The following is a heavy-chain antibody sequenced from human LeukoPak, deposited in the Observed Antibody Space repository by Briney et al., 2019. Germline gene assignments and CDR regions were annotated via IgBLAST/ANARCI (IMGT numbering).Heavy chain of an antibody. D-gene: IGHD6-13*01. J-gene: IGHJ4*02. CDR3: ARVTDLPGIAAAGTTD. V-gene: IGHV1-24*01. CDR2: FDPEDGET. Sequence: GASVKVSCKVSGYTLTELSMHWVRQAPGKGLEWMGGFDPEDGETIYAQKFQGRVTITADESTSTAYMELSSLRSEDTAVYYCARVTDLPGIAAAGTTDWGQGTLVTVSS. CDR1: GYTLTELS.